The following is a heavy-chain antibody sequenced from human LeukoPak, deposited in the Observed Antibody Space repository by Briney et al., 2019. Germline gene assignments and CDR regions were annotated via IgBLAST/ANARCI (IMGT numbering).Heavy chain of an antibody. CDR3: ARDSNYYDSSGYYFHGDY. Sequence: PGGSLRLSCAASGFTFSSYWMSWVRQAPGKGLEWVANIKQDGSEKYYVDSVKGRFTISRDNAKNTLYLQMNSLRAEDTAVYYCARDSNYYDSSGYYFHGDYWGQGTLVTVSS. V-gene: IGHV3-7*01. CDR2: IKQDGSEK. J-gene: IGHJ4*02. CDR1: GFTFSSYW. D-gene: IGHD3-22*01.